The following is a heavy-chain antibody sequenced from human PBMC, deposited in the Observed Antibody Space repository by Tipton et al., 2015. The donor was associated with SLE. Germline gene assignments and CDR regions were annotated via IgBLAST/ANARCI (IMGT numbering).Heavy chain of an antibody. CDR3: ATVNCSLGGCILDS. V-gene: IGHV4-4*07. J-gene: IGHJ4*02. Sequence: TLSLTCTVSGGSISSSYWSWIRQPPGKGLEWIGRIYTSGSTNYNPSLKSRVTISVDTSKNQFSLKLSSVTAADTAVYYCATVNCSLGGCILDSWGRGTLVTVSS. CDR1: GGSISSSY. D-gene: IGHD2-15*01. CDR2: IYTSGST.